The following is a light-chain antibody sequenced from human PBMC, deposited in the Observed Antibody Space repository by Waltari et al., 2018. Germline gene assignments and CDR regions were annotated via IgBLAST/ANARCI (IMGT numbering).Light chain of an antibody. J-gene: IGKJ1*01. V-gene: IGKV2-28*01. CDR2: LGS. CDR3: MQALQTPRT. CDR1: QSLLHSNTHNY. Sequence: DIVMTKSPVSLPVTPGEPASISCRSSQSLLHSNTHNYLDWYVQKPGQSPQLLIYLGSNRASGVPDRFSGRGSGTYFTLKISRVETEDVGVYYCMQALQTPRTFGQGTKVEI.